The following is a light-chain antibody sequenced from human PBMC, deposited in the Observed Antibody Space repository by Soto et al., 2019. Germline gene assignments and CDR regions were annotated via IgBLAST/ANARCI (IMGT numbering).Light chain of an antibody. V-gene: IGKV3-11*01. CDR1: QSVSRY. CDR2: DTS. CDR3: KQRFSWPPT. Sequence: EIGLTQSPATLSLSPGERATLSCRASQSVSRYLAWYQQKPGQAPRLVIHDTSTMATGVPDTFSGSGSGTEFTLTISSLEPEDFAMYYCKQRFSWPPTFGGGTHVEIK. J-gene: IGKJ4*01.